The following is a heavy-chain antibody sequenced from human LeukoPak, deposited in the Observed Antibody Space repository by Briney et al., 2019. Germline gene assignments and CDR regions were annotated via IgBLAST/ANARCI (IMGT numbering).Heavy chain of an antibody. V-gene: IGHV4-59*01. CDR2: IYYSGST. D-gene: IGHD6-19*01. CDR1: GGSISSYY. CDR3: ARGSGWYFY. Sequence: SETLSLTCTVSGGSISSYYWSWIRQPPGKGLEWIGYIYYSGSTNYNPSLKSRVTISVDTSKNQFSLKLSSVAAADTAVYYCARGSGWYFYWGQGTLVTVSS. J-gene: IGHJ4*02.